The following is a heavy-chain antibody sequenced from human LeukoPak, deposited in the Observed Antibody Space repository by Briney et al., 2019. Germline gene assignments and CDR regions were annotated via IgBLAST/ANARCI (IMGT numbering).Heavy chain of an antibody. CDR1: GGSISSSSYY. Sequence: PSETLSLTCTVSGGSISSSSYYWGWIRQPPGKGLEWIGSIYYSGSTYYNPSLKSRVTISVDTSKNQFSLKLSSVTAADTAVYYCARVRIVVVPAATRIYYYYYMDVWGKGTTVTISS. CDR2: IYYSGST. D-gene: IGHD2-2*01. V-gene: IGHV4-39*07. CDR3: ARVRIVVVPAATRIYYYYYMDV. J-gene: IGHJ6*03.